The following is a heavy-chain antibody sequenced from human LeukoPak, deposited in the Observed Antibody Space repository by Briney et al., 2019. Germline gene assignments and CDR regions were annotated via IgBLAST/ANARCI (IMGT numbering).Heavy chain of an antibody. V-gene: IGHV4-59*01. CDR1: GGSISRYY. CDR2: IYYSGNT. Sequence: SETLSLTCTVSGGSISRYYWSWIRQSPGEGLQWIGNIYYSGNTNYNPSLESRVTIPLDTSKNQFSLNLTSVTAADTAVYYCARQYSASSYFGYWGRGALVTVSS. D-gene: IGHD6-6*01. J-gene: IGHJ4*02. CDR3: ARQYSASSYFGY.